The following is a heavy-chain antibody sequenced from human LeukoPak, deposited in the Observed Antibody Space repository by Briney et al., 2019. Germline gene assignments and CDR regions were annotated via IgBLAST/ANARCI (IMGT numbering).Heavy chain of an antibody. V-gene: IGHV4-34*01. Sequence: SETLSLTCAVYGGSFSDYYWTWIRQSPGKGLEWIGEINHSGSTYYNPSLKSRVVMSIDTSKTQFSLKLTSVTAADTGVYYCAREGATVAGKTSLDYWGQGTLVTVSS. CDR2: INHSGST. J-gene: IGHJ4*02. CDR1: GGSFSDYY. CDR3: AREGATVAGKTSLDY. D-gene: IGHD6-19*01.